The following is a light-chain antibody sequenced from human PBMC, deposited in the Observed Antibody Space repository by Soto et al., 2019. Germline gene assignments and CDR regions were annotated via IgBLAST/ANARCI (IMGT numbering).Light chain of an antibody. CDR1: SSNIGSNY. Sequence: QSVLTQPPSASGTPGQRVTISCSGSSSNIGSNYVYWYQQLPGTAPKLLIYRNNQRPSGVPDRFSGSKSGTSASLAISGLRSEDEADYYCAAWDDSLSGVVFGGGTKVHRP. CDR3: AAWDDSLSGVV. V-gene: IGLV1-47*01. CDR2: RNN. J-gene: IGLJ2*01.